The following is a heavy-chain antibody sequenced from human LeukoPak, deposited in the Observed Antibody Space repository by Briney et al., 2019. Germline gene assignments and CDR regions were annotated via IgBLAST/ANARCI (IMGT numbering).Heavy chain of an antibody. CDR3: AKDPRFQYDSSGYYYFDY. D-gene: IGHD3-22*01. Sequence: GGSLRLSCAASTFTFSIYAMHWVRQAPGKGLEWVAVISYDGSNKYYADSVKGRFTISRDNPMNTLYLQMKSLRAEDTAVYYCAKDPRFQYDSSGYYYFDYWGQGTLVTVSS. J-gene: IGHJ4*02. V-gene: IGHV3-30*04. CDR1: TFTFSIYA. CDR2: ISYDGSNK.